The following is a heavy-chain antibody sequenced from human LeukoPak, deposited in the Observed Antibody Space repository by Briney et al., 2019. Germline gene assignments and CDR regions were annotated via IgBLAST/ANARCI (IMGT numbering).Heavy chain of an antibody. CDR3: ARESGYYDSSGTGLFDL. V-gene: IGHV4-38-2*02. D-gene: IGHD3-22*01. Sequence: KASETLSLTCTVFDSSISSANYWGWIRQPPGKGLEWIGSIYHSGTTYYNPSLKSRVTISVDTSKNQFSLELTSVTAADTAVFYCARESGYYDSSGTGLFDLWGQGTLVTVSS. CDR1: DSSISSANY. CDR2: IYHSGTT. J-gene: IGHJ4*02.